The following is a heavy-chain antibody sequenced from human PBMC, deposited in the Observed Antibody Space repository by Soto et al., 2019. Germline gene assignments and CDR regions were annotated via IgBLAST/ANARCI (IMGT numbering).Heavy chain of an antibody. Sequence: EVQLVESGGGLVQPGGSLKLSCAVSGFTFSGSAMHWVRQASGKGLEWVGRIRSKSNSYATAYAASVKCRFTISRDDSKNTAYLQMNSLKTEDTAVYYCTRGYGDYVRDYWGQGTLVTVSS. CDR2: IRSKSNSYAT. CDR3: TRGYGDYVRDY. CDR1: GFTFSGSA. J-gene: IGHJ4*02. V-gene: IGHV3-73*01. D-gene: IGHD4-17*01.